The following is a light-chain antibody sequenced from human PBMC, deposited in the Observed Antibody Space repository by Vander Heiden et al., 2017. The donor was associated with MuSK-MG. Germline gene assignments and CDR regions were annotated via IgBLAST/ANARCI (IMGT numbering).Light chain of an antibody. J-gene: IGLJ1*01. CDR3: AAWDDSLSGYV. CDR1: SSNIGSNS. CDR2: RNN. V-gene: IGLV1-47*03. Sequence: QSVLTQPPSASGTPGQRVTISCSGSSSNIGSNSVYWYQQLPGTAPKLLIYRNNQRPSGVPDRFSGSKSGTSASLAISGLWSEDEADYYCAAWDDSLSGYVFGTGTKVTVL.